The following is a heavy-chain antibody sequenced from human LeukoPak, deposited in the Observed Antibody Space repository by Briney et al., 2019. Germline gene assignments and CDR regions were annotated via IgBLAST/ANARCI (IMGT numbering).Heavy chain of an antibody. J-gene: IGHJ6*03. Sequence: SETLSLTCTVSGGSISSYYWNWIRQPPGKGLEWIGYIYYSGSTNYNPSLKSRVTISVDTSKNQFSLKLSSVTAADTAVYYCARDSGGYYMDVWGKGTTVTVSS. CDR1: GGSISSYY. CDR3: ARDSGGYYMDV. V-gene: IGHV4-59*01. D-gene: IGHD3-10*01. CDR2: IYYSGST.